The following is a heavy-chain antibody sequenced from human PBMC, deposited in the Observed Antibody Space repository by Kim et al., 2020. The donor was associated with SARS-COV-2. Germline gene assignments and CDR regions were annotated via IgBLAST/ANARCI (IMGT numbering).Heavy chain of an antibody. D-gene: IGHD6-19*01. Sequence: NYVDSVRARFTVSRAIAKNSMYLQMNSLRVEDTAVYYCARDKAAGSGWSDSWGQGTLVTVSS. V-gene: IGHV3-7*01. J-gene: IGHJ5*01. CDR3: ARDKAAGSGWSDS.